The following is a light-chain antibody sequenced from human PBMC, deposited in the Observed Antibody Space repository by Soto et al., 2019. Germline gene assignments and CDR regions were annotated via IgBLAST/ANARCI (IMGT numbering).Light chain of an antibody. CDR1: QTVLRSSNNKNH. V-gene: IGKV4-1*01. J-gene: IGKJ5*01. Sequence: DIVMTQSPDSLAVSLGERATINCKSSQTVLRSSNNKNHLAWYQQKPGRAPKMLVSWATTRESGAPDRFSGSGSGTDFTLTISSVQAEDVAVYYCQHYYTVPVTFGQGTRLEIK. CDR3: QHYYTVPVT. CDR2: WAT.